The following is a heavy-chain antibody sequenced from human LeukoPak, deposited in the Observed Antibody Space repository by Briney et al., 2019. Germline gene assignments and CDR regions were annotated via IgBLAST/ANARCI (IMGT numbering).Heavy chain of an antibody. CDR2: IDPSGGNT. V-gene: IGHV1-46*01. CDR1: GYALTNYY. D-gene: IGHD5-18*01. CDR3: ATYPGPTIQGSFDY. J-gene: IGHJ4*02. Sequence: ASVKVSCKASGYALTNYYMSWVRQAPGQGPEWMGAIDPSGGNTQFAPKFEGRVTVNTDTSTSTVYMEMSSLRSDDTAMYYCATYPGPTIQGSFDYWGQGTLVTVSS.